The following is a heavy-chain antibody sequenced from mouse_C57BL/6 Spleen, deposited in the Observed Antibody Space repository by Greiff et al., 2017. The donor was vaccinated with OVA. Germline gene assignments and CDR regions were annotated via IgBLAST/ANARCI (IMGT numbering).Heavy chain of an antibody. CDR2: INPGSGGT. CDR3: ARRGPYGYDVLFAY. D-gene: IGHD2-2*01. J-gene: IGHJ3*01. V-gene: IGHV1-54*01. Sequence: VKLMESGAELVRPGTSVKVSCKASGYAFTNYLIEWVKQRPGQGLEWIGVINPGSGGTNYNEKFKGKATLTADKSSSTAYMQLSSLTSEDSAVYFCARRGPYGYDVLFAYWGQGTLVTVSA. CDR1: GYAFTNYL.